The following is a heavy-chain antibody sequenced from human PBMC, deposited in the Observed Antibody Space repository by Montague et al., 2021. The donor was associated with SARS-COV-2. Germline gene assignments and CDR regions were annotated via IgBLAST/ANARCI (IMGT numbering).Heavy chain of an antibody. V-gene: IGHV4-34*01. D-gene: IGHD1-26*01. J-gene: IGHJ6*03. Sequence: SETLSLTCAVFDGSFSNFYWSWIRQPPGKGLEWIGEINHSGTTYYNPSLKSRVTISVDTSRNQFSLKLNPVTAADAAVYYCASGDDNGSGYLDVWGKGTAVTVSS. CDR3: ASGDDNGSGYLDV. CDR2: INHSGTT. CDR1: DGSFSNFY.